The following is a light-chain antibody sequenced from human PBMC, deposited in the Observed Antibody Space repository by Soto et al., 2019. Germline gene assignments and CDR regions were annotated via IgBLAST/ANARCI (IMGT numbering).Light chain of an antibody. CDR3: QTWGTGV. J-gene: IGLJ2*01. CDR2: LNSDGSH. CDR1: SGHSSYA. Sequence: QLVLTQSPSASASLGASVKLTCTLSSGHSSYAIAWHQQQPEKGPRYLMKLNSDGSHSKGDGIPDRFSGSSSGAERYLPISSLQSEDEADYYCQTWGTGVFGGGTKVTVL. V-gene: IGLV4-69*01.